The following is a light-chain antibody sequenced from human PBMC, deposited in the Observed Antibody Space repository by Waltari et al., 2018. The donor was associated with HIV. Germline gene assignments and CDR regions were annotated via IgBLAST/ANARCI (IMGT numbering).Light chain of an antibody. CDR1: KSVSIN. CDR2: DTS. Sequence: EAVMTQSPATLSVSPGERATLSCKASKSVSINLAWYQQKPGQAPRFLIYDTSTRATGVPARFSGSGSGTEFTLTISSLQSEDFAIYYCHEYNKWPFTFGPGTKVEIK. J-gene: IGKJ3*01. CDR3: HEYNKWPFT. V-gene: IGKV3-15*01.